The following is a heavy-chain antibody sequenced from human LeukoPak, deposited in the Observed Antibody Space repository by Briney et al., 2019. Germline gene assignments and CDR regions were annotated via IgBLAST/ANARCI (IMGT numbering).Heavy chain of an antibody. CDR1: GFTVSSNY. D-gene: IGHD1-14*01. V-gene: IGHV3-53*01. CDR3: ARVAGTHRAFDI. J-gene: IGHJ3*02. Sequence: GGSLRLSCAASGFTVSSNYMSWVRQAPGKGLEWVSVIYSGGSIYYADSVKGRFTISRDNSKNTLYLQMSSLRAEDTAVYYCARVAGTHRAFDIWGQGTMVTVSS. CDR2: IYSGGSI.